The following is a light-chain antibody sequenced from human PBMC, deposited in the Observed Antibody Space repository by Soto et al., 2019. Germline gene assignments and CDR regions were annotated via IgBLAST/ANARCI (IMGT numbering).Light chain of an antibody. Sequence: DIQMTQSPSTLSASVGDRVAITCRASQSISRCLAWYQQKPGKAPRLLIHDASSLQSGVPSRFSGSGSGTEFTLTISSLQPDDFATYYCQQHQSYWSFGQGTKVDIK. CDR1: QSISRC. J-gene: IGKJ1*01. V-gene: IGKV1-5*01. CDR2: DAS. CDR3: QQHQSYWS.